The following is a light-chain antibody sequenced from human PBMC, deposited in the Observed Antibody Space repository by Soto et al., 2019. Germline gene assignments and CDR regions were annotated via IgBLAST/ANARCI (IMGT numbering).Light chain of an antibody. CDR2: GAS. Sequence: EIMLTQSPGTLAFAPGGSSTLSCRASQSVSRNLAWHQQRPGQAPRLLIYGASTRATGVPARFSGGGSGTEFTLTITSLQYEDFAVYWCQQYNNWPLTFGPGTRMEI. J-gene: IGKJ5*01. CDR3: QQYNNWPLT. V-gene: IGKV3D-15*01. CDR1: QSVSRN.